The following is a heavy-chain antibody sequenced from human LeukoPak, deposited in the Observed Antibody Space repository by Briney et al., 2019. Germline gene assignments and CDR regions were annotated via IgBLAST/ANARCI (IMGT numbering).Heavy chain of an antibody. CDR3: ARGVAAAGMGGEYYYYYYGMDV. CDR1: GYTFTGYY. J-gene: IGHJ6*02. V-gene: IGHV1-2*02. Sequence: ASVKVSCKASGYTFTGYYMHWVRQAPGQGLERMGWINPNSGGTNYAQKFQGRVTMTRDTSISTAYMELSRLRSDDTAVYYCARGVAAAGMGGEYYYYYYGMDVWGQGTTVTVSS. CDR2: INPNSGGT. D-gene: IGHD6-13*01.